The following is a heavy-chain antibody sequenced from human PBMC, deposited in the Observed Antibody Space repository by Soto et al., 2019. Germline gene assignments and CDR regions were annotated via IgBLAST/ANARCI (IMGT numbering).Heavy chain of an antibody. Sequence: QVQLVQSGAEVKKPGSSVKVSCKASGGTFSSYAISWVRQAPGQGLEWMGGIIPIFGTANYAQKFQGRVTITADESTSTAYRELSSLRSEDTAVYYWARGSSGWPISQDKMDVWGQGTTVTVSS. V-gene: IGHV1-69*01. CDR1: GGTFSSYA. CDR3: ARGSSGWPISQDKMDV. J-gene: IGHJ6*02. D-gene: IGHD6-19*01. CDR2: IIPIFGTA.